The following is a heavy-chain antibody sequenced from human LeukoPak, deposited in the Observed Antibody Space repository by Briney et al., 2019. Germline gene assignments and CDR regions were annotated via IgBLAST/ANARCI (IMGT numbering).Heavy chain of an antibody. D-gene: IGHD5-12*01. CDR1: GGSFSGYY. CDR2: INHSGST. CDR3: ARVKRGYSGSPWGCFDY. Sequence: SETLSLTCAVYGGSFSGYYWSWIRQPPGKGLEWIGEINHSGSTNYNPSLKSRVTISVDTSKNQFSLKLSSVTAADTAVYYCARVKRGYSGSPWGCFDYWGQGTLVTVSS. J-gene: IGHJ4*02. V-gene: IGHV4-34*01.